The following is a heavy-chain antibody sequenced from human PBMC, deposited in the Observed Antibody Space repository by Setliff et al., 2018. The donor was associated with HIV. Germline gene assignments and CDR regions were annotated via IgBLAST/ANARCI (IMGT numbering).Heavy chain of an antibody. V-gene: IGHV3-49*04. CDR2: IRSEDYGGTS. D-gene: IGHD4-17*01. J-gene: IGHJ6*02. Sequence: GGSLRLSCAGVGFDLGDYAVTWVRQAPGKGLEWVSFIRSEDYGGTSAFAASVKGRFTISRDDTRGIAYLQMNSLQTEDTGVYYCARDDSGYNYGGRGMDVWGQGTTVTVSS. CDR3: ARDDSGYNYGGRGMDV. CDR1: GFDLGDYA.